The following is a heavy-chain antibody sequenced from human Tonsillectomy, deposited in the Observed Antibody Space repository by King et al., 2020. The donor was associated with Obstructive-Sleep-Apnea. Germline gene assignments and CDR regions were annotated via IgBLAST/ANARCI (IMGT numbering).Heavy chain of an antibody. CDR3: VKNRPDDY. J-gene: IGHJ4*02. Sequence: QLVQSGGGLVQPGGALRLSCSASGFIFSNYAMHWGRQAPIKGLEDGSSICPDGGGSYYRESVKGRFTISRDNSKNTLYLQMNSLRPEDTAVYYCVKNRPDDYWGQGTLVTVSS. V-gene: IGHV3-64D*06. CDR2: ICPDGGGS. CDR1: GFIFSNYA.